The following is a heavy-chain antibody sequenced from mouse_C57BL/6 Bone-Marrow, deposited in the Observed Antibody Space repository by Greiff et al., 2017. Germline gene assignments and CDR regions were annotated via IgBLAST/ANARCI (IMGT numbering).Heavy chain of an antibody. CDR2: IRSKSNNYAT. CDR3: VRHGGNWGVAY. Sequence: EVHLVESGGGLVQPKGSLRLSCAASGFSFNTYAMNWVRQAPGKGLEWVARIRSKSNNYATYYADSVKDRFTISRDDSESMLYLQMNNLKTEDTAMYYCVRHGGNWGVAYWGQGTLVTVSA. V-gene: IGHV10-1*01. J-gene: IGHJ3*01. D-gene: IGHD4-1*01. CDR1: GFSFNTYA.